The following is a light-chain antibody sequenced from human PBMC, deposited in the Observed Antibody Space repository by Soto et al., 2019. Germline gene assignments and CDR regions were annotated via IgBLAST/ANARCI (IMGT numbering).Light chain of an antibody. Sequence: QSALTQPASVSGSPGQSITLSCTGTSSDVGGYDYVSWYQQRPGKAPKLLIYDVFNRPSGVSNRFSGSRSDNTASLTISGLQAEDEADYYCSSYTSSSTLVFGTGTKLTVL. V-gene: IGLV2-14*03. CDR1: SSDVGGYDY. CDR3: SSYTSSSTLV. J-gene: IGLJ1*01. CDR2: DVF.